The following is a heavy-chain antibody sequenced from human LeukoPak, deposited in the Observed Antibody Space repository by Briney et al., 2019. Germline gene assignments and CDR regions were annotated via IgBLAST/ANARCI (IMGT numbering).Heavy chain of an antibody. D-gene: IGHD5-18*01. CDR3: ARGYGYTSDFDY. Sequence: PSETLSLTCTVSGGXISSYYCSWIRQPPGKGLEWIGYIYYSGSTNYNPSLKSRVTISVDTSKNQFSLKLSSVTAADTAVYYCARGYGYTSDFDYWGQGTLVTVSS. CDR1: GGXISSYY. CDR2: IYYSGST. V-gene: IGHV4-59*01. J-gene: IGHJ4*02.